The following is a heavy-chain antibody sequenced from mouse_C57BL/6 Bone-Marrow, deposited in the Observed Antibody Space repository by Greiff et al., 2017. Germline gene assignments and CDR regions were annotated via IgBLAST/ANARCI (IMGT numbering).Heavy chain of an antibody. V-gene: IGHV14-1*01. D-gene: IGHD1-1*01. Sequence: VQLQQSGAELVRPGASVKLSCTASGFNIKDYYMHWVKQRPEQGLEWIGRIYPEDGDTEYAPKFQGKATMTADTSSNTAYLQRSSLTSEDTAVYYCTSPYCYGSSYGYWGQGTTLTVSA. CDR3: TSPYCYGSSYGY. J-gene: IGHJ2*01. CDR1: GFNIKDYY. CDR2: IYPEDGDT.